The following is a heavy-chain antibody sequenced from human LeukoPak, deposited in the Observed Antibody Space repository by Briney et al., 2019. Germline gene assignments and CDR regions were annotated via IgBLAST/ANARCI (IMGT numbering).Heavy chain of an antibody. CDR3: ARESAAAWIDY. V-gene: IGHV1-18*01. CDR2: ISAYNGNT. J-gene: IGHJ4*02. D-gene: IGHD6-13*01. CDR1: VYTLTSYG. Sequence: ASVNFSCKASVYTLTSYGISWVRQAPGQGLEWMGWISAYNGNTNYAQKLQGRVTMTTDTSTSTAYMELRGLRSDDTAVYYCARESAAAWIDYWGQGTLVIVCS.